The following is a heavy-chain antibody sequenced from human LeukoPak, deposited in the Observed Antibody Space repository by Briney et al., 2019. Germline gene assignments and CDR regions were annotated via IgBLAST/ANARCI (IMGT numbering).Heavy chain of an antibody. CDR1: GFTFSSYA. CDR3: ARDPRMVRGVTFNWFDP. V-gene: IGHV3-30-3*01. D-gene: IGHD3-10*01. Sequence: GGSLRLSCAASGFTFSSYAMHWVRQAPGKGLEWVAVMSYDGSNKYYADSVKGRFTISRDNSKNTLYLQMNSLRAEDTAVYYCARDPRMVRGVTFNWFDPWGQGTLVTVSS. CDR2: MSYDGSNK. J-gene: IGHJ5*02.